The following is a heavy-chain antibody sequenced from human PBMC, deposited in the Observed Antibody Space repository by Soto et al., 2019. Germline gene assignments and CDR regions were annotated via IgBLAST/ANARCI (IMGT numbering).Heavy chain of an antibody. V-gene: IGHV4-61*01. CDR2: IYYTGTT. J-gene: IGHJ5*02. CDR1: GYSIISGSYF. D-gene: IGHD2-15*01. Sequence: SETLSLTCNVTGYSIISGSYFWSWIRQPPWKALEWIGYIYYTGTTSYNPSLGGRVTISLDTSKTQFSLKLTSVTAADAAVYFCARDYPSPFQYSPAGWFDPWGPGXSVTVSS. CDR3: ARDYPSPFQYSPAGWFDP.